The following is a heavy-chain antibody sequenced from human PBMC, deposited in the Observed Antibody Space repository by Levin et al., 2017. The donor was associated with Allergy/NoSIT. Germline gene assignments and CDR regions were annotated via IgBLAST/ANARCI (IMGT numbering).Heavy chain of an antibody. CDR2: IKNDGGGT. J-gene: IGHJ4*02. CDR1: GFTFSRNW. Sequence: GESLKISCAASGFTFSRNWMHWVRQAPGKGLVWVSGIKNDGGGTTYADSVKGRFTISRDNAKNTLYLQMNSLRAEDTAVYYCARDTRSFFDCWGQGTLVTVSS. CDR3: ARDTRSFFDC. D-gene: IGHD2-2*01. V-gene: IGHV3-74*01.